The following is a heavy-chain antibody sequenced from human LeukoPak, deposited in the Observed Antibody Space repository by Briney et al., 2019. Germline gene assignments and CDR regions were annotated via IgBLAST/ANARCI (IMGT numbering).Heavy chain of an antibody. V-gene: IGHV5-51*01. CDR3: ARSIVGATREYYFDY. CDR1: GYSFTTYW. CDR2: IYPGDSDT. Sequence: GESLKISCKGSGYSFTTYWIGWVRQMPGKGLEWMGIIYPGDSDTRYSPSFQGQVTISADKSISTAYLQWSSLKASDTAMYYCARSIVGATREYYFDYWGQGTLVTVSS. D-gene: IGHD1-26*01. J-gene: IGHJ4*02.